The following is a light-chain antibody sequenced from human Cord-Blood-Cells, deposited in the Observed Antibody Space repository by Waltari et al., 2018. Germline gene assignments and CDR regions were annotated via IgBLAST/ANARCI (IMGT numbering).Light chain of an antibody. V-gene: IGLV1-47*01. Sequence: QSVLTQPPSASGTPGQRVTISCSGSSSNIGSNNVYWYQQLQGPAPKLLIYRNKRRPSGAPGRFSGSTSGASAFLDISGLRSEDDADYYGAAWDDSLSVVVFGGGTKLPVL. CDR3: AAWDDSLSVVV. CDR2: RNK. J-gene: IGLJ2*01. CDR1: SSNIGSNN.